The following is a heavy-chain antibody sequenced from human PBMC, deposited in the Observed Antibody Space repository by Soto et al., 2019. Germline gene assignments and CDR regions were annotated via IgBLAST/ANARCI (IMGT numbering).Heavy chain of an antibody. V-gene: IGHV4-39*01. CDR1: GGSISSSSYY. J-gene: IGHJ4*02. Sequence: SETLSLTCTVSGGSISSSSYYWGWIRQPPGKGLEWIGSIYYSGSTYYNPSLKSRVTISVDTSKNQLSLKLSSVTAADTAVYYCARLWGLTETHGYWGQGTLVTVSS. CDR3: ARLWGLTETHGY. CDR2: IYYSGST. D-gene: IGHD3-16*01.